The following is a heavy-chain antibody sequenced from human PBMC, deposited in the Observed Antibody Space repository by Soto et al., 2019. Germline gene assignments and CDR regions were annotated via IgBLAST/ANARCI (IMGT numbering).Heavy chain of an antibody. CDR1: GFIFSNYA. CDR2: ISGSGVTT. J-gene: IGHJ5*02. Sequence: EVQLLESGGGLVQPGGSLRLSCAASGFIFSNYAMSWVRQAPGKGLQWVSAISGSGVTTYYADSVKGRFTISRDNSKNTLNLQMNSLRAEDTAVYYCAKDQGFDPWGQGTLVTVSS. V-gene: IGHV3-23*01. CDR3: AKDQGFDP.